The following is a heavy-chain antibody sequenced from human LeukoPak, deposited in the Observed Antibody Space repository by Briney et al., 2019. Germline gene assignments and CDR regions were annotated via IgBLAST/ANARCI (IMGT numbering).Heavy chain of an antibody. CDR3: ARVSVGATMLAYFDY. V-gene: IGHV1-18*01. J-gene: IGHJ4*02. Sequence: GASVKVSCKASGYTFTSYGISWVRQAPGQGLEWMGWISAYNGNTNYAQKFQGRVTMTRDMSTSTVYMELSSLRSEDTAVYYCARVSVGATMLAYFDYWGQGTLVTVSS. D-gene: IGHD1-26*01. CDR2: ISAYNGNT. CDR1: GYTFTSYG.